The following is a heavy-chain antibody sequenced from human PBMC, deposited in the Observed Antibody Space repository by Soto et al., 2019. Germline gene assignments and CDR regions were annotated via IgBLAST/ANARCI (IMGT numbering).Heavy chain of an antibody. J-gene: IGHJ4*02. CDR3: ARGPRPIAAAAFLY. V-gene: IGHV3-30-3*01. CDR2: ISYDGSNK. Sequence: QVQLVQSGAEVKKPGKSLRLSCAASGFTFSNYAIHWVRQAPGKGLEWVAVISYDGSNKYYADSVKGRFTISRDHSKNTLYLQMNSLRAEDTAVYYCARGPRPIAAAAFLYWGQGTLVTVSS. D-gene: IGHD6-13*01. CDR1: GFTFSNYA.